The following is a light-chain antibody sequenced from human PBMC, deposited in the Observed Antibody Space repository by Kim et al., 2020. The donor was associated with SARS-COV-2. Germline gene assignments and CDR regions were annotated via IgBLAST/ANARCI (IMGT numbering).Light chain of an antibody. CDR3: QQYGSSPEYT. V-gene: IGKV3-20*01. Sequence: PGERATLSCRASQSVSSSYLAWYQQKPGQAPRLLIYGASSRATGIPDRFSGSGSGTDFTLTISRLEPEDFAVYYCQQYGSSPEYTFGQGTKLEI. CDR2: GAS. J-gene: IGKJ2*01. CDR1: QSVSSSY.